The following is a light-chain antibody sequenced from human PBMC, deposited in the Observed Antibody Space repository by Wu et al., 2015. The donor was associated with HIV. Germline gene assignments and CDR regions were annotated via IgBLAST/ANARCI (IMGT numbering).Light chain of an antibody. Sequence: DIQMTQSPSSLSTSIGDGVTISCRASQTISGYLNWYQQRPGQPPKLLISTASNLQNGVPSRFSGSGSGTDFTLTINSVQREDFATYYCQQSHTPPWTFGQGTKVEIK. J-gene: IGKJ1*01. CDR3: QQSHTPPWT. CDR1: QTISGY. V-gene: IGKV1-39*01. CDR2: TAS.